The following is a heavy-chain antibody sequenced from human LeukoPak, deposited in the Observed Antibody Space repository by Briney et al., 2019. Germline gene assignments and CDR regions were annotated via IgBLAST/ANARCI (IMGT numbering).Heavy chain of an antibody. CDR2: IIPILGIA. V-gene: IGHV1-69*04. CDR1: GGTFSSYA. J-gene: IGHJ5*02. Sequence: ASVKVSCKASGGTFSSYAISWVRQASGQGLEWMGRIIPILGIANYAQKFQGRVTITADESTSTAYMELSSLRSEDTAVYYCARDRYYDFWSGSNWFDPWGQGTLVTVSS. CDR3: ARDRYYDFWSGSNWFDP. D-gene: IGHD3-3*01.